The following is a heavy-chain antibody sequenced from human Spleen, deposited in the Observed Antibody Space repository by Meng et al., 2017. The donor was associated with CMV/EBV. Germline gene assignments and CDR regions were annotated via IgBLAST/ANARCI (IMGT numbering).Heavy chain of an antibody. Sequence: LSLPCAVYGGSLSGHFWPWIRQPPGKGLEWIGEISPSGSTNYNPSLKSRVTISVDTSKNQFSLELSSVSAADTAVYYYASSTGWRDFWGQGTLVTVSS. V-gene: IGHV4-34*01. J-gene: IGHJ4*02. CDR2: ISPSGST. CDR3: ASSTGWRDF. D-gene: IGHD6-19*01. CDR1: GGSLSGHF.